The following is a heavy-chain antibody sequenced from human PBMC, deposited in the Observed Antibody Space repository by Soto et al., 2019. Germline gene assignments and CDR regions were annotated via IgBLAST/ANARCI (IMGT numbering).Heavy chain of an antibody. CDR1: GFTFSNYA. CDR2: ISYDASNK. J-gene: IGHJ2*01. V-gene: IGHV3-30*04. CDR3: AREAYNNLYFSL. Sequence: QVQLVESGGGVVQPGRSLRLSCAASGFTFSNYAMHWVRQAPGKGLEWGAVISYDASNKYYADSVKGRFTISRDNSKNTLYLQMNSLSTEDTGVYYCAREAYNNLYFSLWGRGTPVTVSS. D-gene: IGHD1-20*01.